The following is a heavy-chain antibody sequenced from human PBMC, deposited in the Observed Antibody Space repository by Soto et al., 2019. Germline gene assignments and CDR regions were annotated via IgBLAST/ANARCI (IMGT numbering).Heavy chain of an antibody. CDR2: ISYDGSNK. D-gene: IGHD3-10*01. CDR1: GFTFISYG. CDR3: AKDFSLYYYGSGPLFDY. V-gene: IGHV3-30*18. Sequence: GSLRLSCAASGFTFISYGMHWVLQAPCKGLEWVAVISYDGSNKYYADSVKGRFTISRDNSKNTLYLQMNSLRAEDTAVYYCAKDFSLYYYGSGPLFDYWGQGTLVTVSS. J-gene: IGHJ4*02.